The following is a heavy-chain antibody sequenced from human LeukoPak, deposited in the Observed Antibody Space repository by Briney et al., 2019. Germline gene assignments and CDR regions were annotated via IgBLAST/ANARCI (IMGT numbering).Heavy chain of an antibody. D-gene: IGHD7-27*01. CDR1: GFTFSSYA. J-gene: IGHJ2*01. V-gene: IGHV3-30-3*01. CDR3: AKAAELGPKWYFDL. Sequence: GGSLRLSCAASGFTFSSYAMHWVRQAPGKGLEWVAFISYDGSNKYYADSVKGRFTISRDNSKNTLYLQMNSLRAEDTAVYYCAKAAELGPKWYFDLWGRGTLVTVSS. CDR2: ISYDGSNK.